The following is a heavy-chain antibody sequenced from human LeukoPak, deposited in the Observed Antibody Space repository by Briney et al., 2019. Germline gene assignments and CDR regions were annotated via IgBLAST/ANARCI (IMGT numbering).Heavy chain of an antibody. V-gene: IGHV3-74*01. Sequence: PGGSLRLSCAASGFTFSSYWMLWVRQAPGKGLVWVSRISSDGSNKNYADSVKGRFTISRDNAKNTLYLQMNSLRAEDTAVYYCVREYSSSSGRAFDIWGQGTMVTVSP. CDR1: GFTFSSYW. J-gene: IGHJ3*02. CDR2: ISSDGSNK. D-gene: IGHD6-6*01. CDR3: VREYSSSSGRAFDI.